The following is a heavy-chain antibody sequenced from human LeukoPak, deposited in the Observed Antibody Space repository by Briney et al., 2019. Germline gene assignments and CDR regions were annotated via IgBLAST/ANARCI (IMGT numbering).Heavy chain of an antibody. D-gene: IGHD2-15*01. CDR1: GYTLTKYY. Sequence: ASVKVSCKASGYTLTKYYMHTVRQAPGQGLEWMGIINPSGGSTSYAQKFQGRVTMTSDTSTSTAYVELSSLRSEDTAVYYCARDPRVSHSRGGSCSDPQYSFDYWGQGTLVTVSS. J-gene: IGHJ4*02. V-gene: IGHV1-46*01. CDR2: INPSGGST. CDR3: ARDPRVSHSRGGSCSDPQYSFDY.